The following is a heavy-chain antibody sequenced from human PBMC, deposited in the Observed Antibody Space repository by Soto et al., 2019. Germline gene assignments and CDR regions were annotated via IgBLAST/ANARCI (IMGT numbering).Heavy chain of an antibody. CDR1: GGTFISYD. D-gene: IGHD5-18*01. CDR3: PRDGPTVATAMISQYFYGMDV. V-gene: IGHV1-69*12. CDR2: IVPIFGTA. Sequence: QVQLVQSGAEVKKPGSSVKVSCMASGGTFISYDISWLRQAPGQGLEWMGGIVPIFGTANYAQKFQGRVTITAEESTTTAYMELSSLRSEETAGYYCPRDGPTVATAMISQYFYGMDVLGQGTTVSVSS. J-gene: IGHJ6*02.